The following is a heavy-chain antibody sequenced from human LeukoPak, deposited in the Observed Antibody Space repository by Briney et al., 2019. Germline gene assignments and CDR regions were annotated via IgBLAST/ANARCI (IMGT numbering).Heavy chain of an antibody. D-gene: IGHD4-17*01. J-gene: IGHJ3*02. CDR2: ISYIGST. CDR1: DDSFSSHY. CDR3: ARDLVTVTKGFDI. V-gene: IGHV4-59*11. Sequence: NASETLSLTCAVSDDSFSSHYWTWIRQPPGKGLEWIGYISYIGSTNYNPSLKSRVTISIDTSKNQFSLKLRSVTAADTGVYYCARDLVTVTKGFDIWGQGTMVSVSS.